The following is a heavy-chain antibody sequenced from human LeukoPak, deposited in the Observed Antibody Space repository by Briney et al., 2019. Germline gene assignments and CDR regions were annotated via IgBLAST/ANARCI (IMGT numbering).Heavy chain of an antibody. CDR3: ARELVITGSDRGDY. D-gene: IGHD3-10*01. V-gene: IGHV3-21*01. CDR2: ISSSSSYI. Sequence: GGSLRLSCAASGFTFSSYAMSWVRQAPGKGLEWVSSISSSSSYIYYADSVKGRFTISRDNAKNSLYLQMNSLRAEDTAVYYCARELVITGSDRGDYWGQGTLVTVSS. J-gene: IGHJ4*02. CDR1: GFTFSSYA.